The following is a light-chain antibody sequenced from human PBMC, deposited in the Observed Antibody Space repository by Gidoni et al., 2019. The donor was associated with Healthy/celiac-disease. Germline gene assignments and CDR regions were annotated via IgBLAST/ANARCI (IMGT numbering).Light chain of an antibody. J-gene: IGLJ2*01. CDR1: KLGDKY. V-gene: IGLV3-1*01. CDR2: QDS. CDR3: QAWDSSIVV. Sequence: SYELTQPPSVFVSPGQTASITCSGDKLGDKYACWYKQKPGQSPVLVIYQDSKRPSGIPERFSGSNSGNTATLTISGTQAMDEADYYCQAWDSSIVVFGGGTKLTVL.